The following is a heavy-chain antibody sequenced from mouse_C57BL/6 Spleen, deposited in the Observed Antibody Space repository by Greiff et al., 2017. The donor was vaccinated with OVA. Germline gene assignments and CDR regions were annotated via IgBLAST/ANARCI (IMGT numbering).Heavy chain of an antibody. J-gene: IGHJ4*01. V-gene: IGHV3-6*01. CDR1: GYSITSGYY. CDR2: ISYDGSN. CDR3: AIYDYDGGYAMDY. D-gene: IGHD2-4*01. Sequence: DVHLVESGPGLVKPSQSLSLTCSVTGYSITSGYYWNWIRQFPGNKLEWMGYISYDGSNNYNPSLKNRISITRDTSKNQFFLKLNSVTTEDTATYYCAIYDYDGGYAMDYWGQGTSVTVSS.